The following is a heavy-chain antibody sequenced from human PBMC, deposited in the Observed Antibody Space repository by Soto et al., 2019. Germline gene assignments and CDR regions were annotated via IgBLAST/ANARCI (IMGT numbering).Heavy chain of an antibody. Sequence: GGSLRLSCAASGFTFSSYGMHWVRQAPGKGLEWVAVIWYDGSNKYYADSVKGRFTISRDNSKNTLYLQMNSLGAEDTAVYYCARVGGSSWYYFDYWGQGTLVTVSS. CDR1: GFTFSSYG. J-gene: IGHJ4*02. CDR3: ARVGGSSWYYFDY. D-gene: IGHD6-13*01. CDR2: IWYDGSNK. V-gene: IGHV3-33*01.